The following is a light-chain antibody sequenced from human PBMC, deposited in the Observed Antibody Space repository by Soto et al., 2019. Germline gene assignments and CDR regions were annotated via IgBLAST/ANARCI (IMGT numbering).Light chain of an antibody. CDR1: SEHSRYS. V-gene: IGLV4-69*01. CDR2: LNSDGSH. CDR3: QTWGRGIVV. J-gene: IGLJ2*01. Sequence: QLVLTQSPSASASLGASVTLTCTLTSEHSRYSIGWHQQQPEKGPRYLMRLNSDGSHTNGDGIPDRFSGSSSGAERYLTISSLQSEDEAVYYCQTWGRGIVVFGGGTQLTVL.